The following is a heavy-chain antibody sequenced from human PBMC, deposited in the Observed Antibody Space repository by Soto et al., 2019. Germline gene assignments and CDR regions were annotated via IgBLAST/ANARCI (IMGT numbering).Heavy chain of an antibody. CDR3: AINYDPGNNLGYMDV. Sequence: QVQLQESGPGLVKPSQTLSLTCTVSGGSISSVGYYWSWIRQHPWKGLDWIGYIYYSGRTKYNPSLKSRVTISVDTSKNQFSLRLSSVTAAATAVYYCAINYDPGNNLGYMDVWGKGTTVTVSS. V-gene: IGHV4-31*03. CDR1: GGSISSVGYY. CDR2: IYYSGRT. J-gene: IGHJ6*03. D-gene: IGHD3-16*01.